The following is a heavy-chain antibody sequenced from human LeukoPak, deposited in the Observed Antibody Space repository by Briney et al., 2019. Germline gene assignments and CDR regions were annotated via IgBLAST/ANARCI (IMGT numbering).Heavy chain of an antibody. Sequence: GASVKVSCKASGGTFSSYAISWVRQAPGQGLEWMGGIIPIFGTANYAQKFQGRVTITADESTSTAYMELSSLRSEDTAVYYCARENWAPRRDGYNSPLDYWGQGTLVTVSS. D-gene: IGHD5-24*01. V-gene: IGHV1-69*13. CDR3: ARENWAPRRDGYNSPLDY. J-gene: IGHJ4*02. CDR2: IIPIFGTA. CDR1: GGTFSSYA.